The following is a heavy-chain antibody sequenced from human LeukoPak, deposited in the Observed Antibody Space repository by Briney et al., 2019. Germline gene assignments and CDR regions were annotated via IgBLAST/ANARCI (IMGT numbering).Heavy chain of an antibody. CDR2: ISAYNGNT. J-gene: IGHJ1*01. Sequence: ASVKVSCKASGYTFTSYGISWVRQAPGQGLEWMGWISAYNGNTNYAQKLQGRVTMTTDTSTSTAYMELRSLKSDDTAVYYCARDRMAPLKGQYFQHWGQGTLVTVSS. CDR1: GYTFTSYG. CDR3: ARDRMAPLKGQYFQH. V-gene: IGHV1-18*01. D-gene: IGHD5-24*01.